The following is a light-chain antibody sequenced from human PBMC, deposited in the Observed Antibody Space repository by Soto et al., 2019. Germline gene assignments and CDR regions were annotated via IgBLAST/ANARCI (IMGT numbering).Light chain of an antibody. Sequence: QSALAQPPSASGSPGQSITISCTGTSSDVGGFNYVSWHQQHPGKAPKVIIYEVTKRPSGVPDRFSSSKSANTASLTVSGLQAEDEADYYCSSYAGSNNPLFVFGTGTKVTVL. J-gene: IGLJ1*01. CDR2: EVT. CDR3: SSYAGSNNPLFV. V-gene: IGLV2-8*01. CDR1: SSDVGGFNY.